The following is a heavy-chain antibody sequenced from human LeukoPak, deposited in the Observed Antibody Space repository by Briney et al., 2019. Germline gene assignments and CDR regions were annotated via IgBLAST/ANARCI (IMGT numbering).Heavy chain of an antibody. D-gene: IGHD1-7*01. Sequence: SETLSLTCAVYGGSFSGYYWSWVRQPPGKGLEWIGEINHSGSTNYNPSLKSRVTISVDTSKNPFYLKLSSVTAADTAVYYCARGLHWYYDYWGQGTLVTVSS. CDR3: ARGLHWYYDY. J-gene: IGHJ4*02. V-gene: IGHV4-34*01. CDR1: GGSFSGYY. CDR2: INHSGST.